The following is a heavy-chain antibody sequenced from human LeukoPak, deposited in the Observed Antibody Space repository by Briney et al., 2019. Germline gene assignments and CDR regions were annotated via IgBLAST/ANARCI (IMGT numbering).Heavy chain of an antibody. V-gene: IGHV4-30-2*01. Sequence: SQTLSLTCAVSGGSISSGGYSWSWIRQPPGKGLEWIGYIYHSGSTYYNPSLKSRVTISVDRSKNQFSLKLSSVTAADTAVYYCARDESIAVAPGAFDIWGQGTMVTVSS. CDR1: GGSISSGGYS. CDR3: ARDESIAVAPGAFDI. CDR2: IYHSGST. J-gene: IGHJ3*02. D-gene: IGHD6-19*01.